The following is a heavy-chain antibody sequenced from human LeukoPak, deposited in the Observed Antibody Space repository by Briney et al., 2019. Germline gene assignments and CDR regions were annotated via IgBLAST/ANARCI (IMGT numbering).Heavy chain of an antibody. CDR1: AGSISNNY. CDR2: IYSSGST. D-gene: IGHD6-19*01. V-gene: IGHV4-59*01. J-gene: IGHJ4*02. CDR3: ARAGYSSGWPTN. Sequence: SETLSLTCTVSAGSISNNYWSWIRQPPGKGLEWIGFIYSSGSTNYNPSLKSRVTISVDTSKNQFSLRLSSVTAADTAVYFCARAGYSSGWPTNWGQGTLVTLSS.